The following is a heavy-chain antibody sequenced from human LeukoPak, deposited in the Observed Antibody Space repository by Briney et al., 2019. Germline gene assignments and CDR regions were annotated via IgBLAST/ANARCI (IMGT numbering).Heavy chain of an antibody. V-gene: IGHV4-34*01. CDR2: INHSGST. D-gene: IGHD3-10*01. CDR1: GGSFSGYY. Sequence: KPSETLSLTCAVYGGSFSGYYWSWIRQPPGKGLEWIGEINHSGSTNYNPSLKSRVTISVDTSKNQFSLKLSSVTAADTAVYYCARNYGSGCPLRTLPYHLDYWGQGTLVTVSS. CDR3: ARNYGSGCPLRTLPYHLDY. J-gene: IGHJ4*02.